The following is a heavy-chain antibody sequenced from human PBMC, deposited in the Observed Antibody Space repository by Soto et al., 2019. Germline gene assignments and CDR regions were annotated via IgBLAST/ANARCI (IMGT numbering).Heavy chain of an antibody. V-gene: IGHV4-59*01. D-gene: IGHD1-26*01. CDR1: GGSISSYY. Sequence: SEPLSLTCTVSGGSISSYYWNWIRQPPGKGLEWIGCIYYSGRTNYNPSLKSRVTISVDTSKNQFSLKLSSVTAADTAVYYCARGEHDSSGSYYLDFDYWGQGTLVTVSS. J-gene: IGHJ4*02. CDR2: IYYSGRT. CDR3: ARGEHDSSGSYYLDFDY.